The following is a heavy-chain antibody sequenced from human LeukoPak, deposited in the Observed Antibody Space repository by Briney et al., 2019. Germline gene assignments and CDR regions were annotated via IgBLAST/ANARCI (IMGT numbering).Heavy chain of an antibody. J-gene: IGHJ4*02. V-gene: IGHV3-23*01. CDR3: AKDRYCSSTNCPYDY. CDR1: GFFVNSNY. Sequence: GGSLRLSCEGSGFFVNSNYMTWVRQAPGRGLEWVSGISVSDDSTYYADSVKGRFTMSRDNSNNMLYLQMNSLRAEDTAVYYCAKDRYCSSTNCPYDYWGQGTLVTVSS. CDR2: ISVSDDST. D-gene: IGHD2-2*01.